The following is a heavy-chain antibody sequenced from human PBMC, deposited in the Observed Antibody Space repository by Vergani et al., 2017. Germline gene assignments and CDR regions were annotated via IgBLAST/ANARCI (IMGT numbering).Heavy chain of an antibody. CDR2: IGSTGTTI. J-gene: IGHJ4*02. CDR3: ARSVVVPAATYFDY. Sequence: EVQLVESGGGLVQPGGSLRLSCAASGFTFSSYSMNWVRQAPGKGLEWVSFIGSTGTTIYYADSVKGRFTISRDNAKNSLYLQMNSLRAENTAVYYCARSVVVPAATYFDYWGQGTLVTVSS. V-gene: IGHV3-48*04. CDR1: GFTFSSYS. D-gene: IGHD2-2*01.